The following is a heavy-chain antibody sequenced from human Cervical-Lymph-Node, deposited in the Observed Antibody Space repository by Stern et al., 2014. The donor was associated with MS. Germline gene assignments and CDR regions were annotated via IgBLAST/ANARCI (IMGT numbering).Heavy chain of an antibody. V-gene: IGHV1-24*01. J-gene: IGHJ6*02. Sequence: VQLVQSGAEVKKPGDSVKVSCKVSGYTLTQMYMHWVRQAPGQGLEWMGGYDPQHGETVYAQKIQGRVTMAEDRSTDTAYMELTSLRSDDTAVYYCATHRGRVTYYYGLDVWGQGTTVTVSS. D-gene: IGHD2-21*02. CDR2: YDPQHGET. CDR3: ATHRGRVTYYYGLDV. CDR1: GYTLTQMY.